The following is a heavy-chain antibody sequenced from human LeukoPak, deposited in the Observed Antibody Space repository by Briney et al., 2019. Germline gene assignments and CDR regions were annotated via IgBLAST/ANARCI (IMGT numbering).Heavy chain of an antibody. Sequence: GGSLRLSCAASGFTFSSYTMSWVRQAPGKGLKWVSYFTSSSTIYYADFVKGRFTISRDNAKNSLYLQMNSLRAEDTAVYYCARESGNGYVDVWGRGTTVTVSS. D-gene: IGHD1-26*01. CDR1: GFTFSSYT. V-gene: IGHV3-48*04. CDR3: ARESGNGYVDV. J-gene: IGHJ6*02. CDR2: FTSSSTI.